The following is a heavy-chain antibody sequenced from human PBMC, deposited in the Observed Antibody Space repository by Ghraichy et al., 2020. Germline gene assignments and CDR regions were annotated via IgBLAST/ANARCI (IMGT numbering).Heavy chain of an antibody. J-gene: IGHJ5*02. CDR1: GFSFSSYG. V-gene: IGHV3-30*18. CDR3: AKDREQRCSVVFHSLSFLA. Sequence: GGSLRLSCEASGFSFSSYGIQWVRQAPGKGLEWVAFVSHDESNKYYADSVKDRFTISRDNSKNTVYLQMNSLRDEDTAVYYCAKDREQRCSVVFHSLSFLACGQGSLRSVSS. D-gene: IGHD5/OR15-5a*01. CDR2: VSHDESNK.